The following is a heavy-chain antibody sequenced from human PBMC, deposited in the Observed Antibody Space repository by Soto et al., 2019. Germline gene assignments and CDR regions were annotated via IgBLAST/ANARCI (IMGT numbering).Heavy chain of an antibody. V-gene: IGHV3-9*01. D-gene: IGHD5-18*01. CDR2: ISWNSGSI. Sequence: PGGSLRLSCAASGFTFDDYATHWVRQAPGKGLEWVSGISWNSGSIGYADSVKGRFTISRDNAKNSLYLQMNSLRAEDTALYYCAILYSYGSSFDYWGQGTLVTVSS. J-gene: IGHJ4*02. CDR1: GFTFDDYA. CDR3: AILYSYGSSFDY.